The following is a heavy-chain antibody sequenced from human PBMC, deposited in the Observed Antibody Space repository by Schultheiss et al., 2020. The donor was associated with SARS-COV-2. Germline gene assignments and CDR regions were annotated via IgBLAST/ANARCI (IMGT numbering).Heavy chain of an antibody. CDR3: ARAPRYCTDGVCSIDY. Sequence: GGSLRLSCTASGFTFSSYVMHWVRQAPGKGLEWVAVISYDGSNKYYADSVKGRFTISRDNAKNSLYLQMNSLRAEDTAVYYCARAPRYCTDGVCSIDYWGQGTLVTVSS. V-gene: IGHV3-30*12. J-gene: IGHJ4*02. D-gene: IGHD2-8*01. CDR2: ISYDGSNK. CDR1: GFTFSSYV.